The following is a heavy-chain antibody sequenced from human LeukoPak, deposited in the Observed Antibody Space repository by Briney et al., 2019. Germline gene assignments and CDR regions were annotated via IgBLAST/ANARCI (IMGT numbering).Heavy chain of an antibody. V-gene: IGHV4-30-2*01. CDR3: ARGAYDSSGYYFDAFDI. D-gene: IGHD3-22*01. CDR2: IYHSGST. CDR1: GGSISSGGYS. Sequence: SETLSLTCAVSGGSISSGGYSWSWIRQPPGKGLEWIGYIYHSGSTYYNPSLKSRVTISVDRSKNQFSLKLSSVTAADTAVYYCARGAYDSSGYYFDAFDIWGQGTMVTVSS. J-gene: IGHJ3*02.